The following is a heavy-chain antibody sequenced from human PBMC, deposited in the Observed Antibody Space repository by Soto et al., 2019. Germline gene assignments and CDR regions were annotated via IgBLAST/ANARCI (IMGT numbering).Heavy chain of an antibody. CDR1: GFTFSTYA. Sequence: QVQLVESGGGVVQPGRSLRLSCAASGFTFSTYAMHWVRRAPGKRLEWMAVISYDATNKYYADSVKGRFTISRDNSKKPLSLQLNSLRAEDTALYYCARDGGRYWGHGTMVIVSS. V-gene: IGHV3-30-3*01. D-gene: IGHD3-16*02. CDR2: ISYDATNK. J-gene: IGHJ3*01. CDR3: ARDGGRY.